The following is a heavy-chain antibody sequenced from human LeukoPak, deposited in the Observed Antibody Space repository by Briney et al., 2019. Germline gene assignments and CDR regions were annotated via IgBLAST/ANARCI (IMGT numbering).Heavy chain of an antibody. D-gene: IGHD1-26*01. V-gene: IGHV4-4*07. J-gene: IGHJ4*02. Sequence: SETLSLTCTVSGGSISSYYWSWIRQPAGKGLGWIGRIYTSGSTNYNPSLKSRVTMSVDTSKNQFSLKLSSVTAADTAVYYCARAGATYFDYWDQGTLVTVSS. CDR3: ARAGATYFDY. CDR2: IYTSGST. CDR1: GGSISSYY.